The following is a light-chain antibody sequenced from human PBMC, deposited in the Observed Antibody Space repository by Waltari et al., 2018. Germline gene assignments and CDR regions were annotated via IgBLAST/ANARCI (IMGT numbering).Light chain of an antibody. Sequence: EILITQSPGTLSVSPGETATPSCRASQSLSRNLAWYQLKPGQAPRLLIYAASTGATGIPARFSGSGSGTEFTLTISSLQSEDFAVYYCQQYSDWPPLTFGGGTKVEIK. CDR1: QSLSRN. V-gene: IGKV3-15*01. CDR2: AAS. CDR3: QQYSDWPPLT. J-gene: IGKJ4*01.